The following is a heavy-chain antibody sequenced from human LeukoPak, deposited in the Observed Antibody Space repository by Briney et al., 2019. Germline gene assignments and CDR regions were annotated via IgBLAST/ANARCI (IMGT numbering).Heavy chain of an antibody. CDR3: ARHPNPYYDFWSGYFISYFDY. CDR1: GYSISSGYY. J-gene: IGHJ4*02. V-gene: IGHV4-38-2*02. CDR2: IYHSGST. D-gene: IGHD3-3*01. Sequence: SETLSLTCTVSGYSISSGYYWGWIRQPPGKGLEWIGSIYHSGSTYYNPSLKSRVTISVDTSKNQFSLKLSSVTAADTAVYYCARHPNPYYDFWSGYFISYFDYWGQGTLVTVSS.